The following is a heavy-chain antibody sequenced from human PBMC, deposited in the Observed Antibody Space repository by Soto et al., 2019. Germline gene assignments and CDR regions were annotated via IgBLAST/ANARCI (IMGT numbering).Heavy chain of an antibody. CDR2: VSNSGANT. D-gene: IGHD1-26*01. Sequence: EVQVLESGGGLVQPGGSLRLSCAASGFTFSSYAMSWVRQAPGKGLEWVSTVSNSGANTYYADSVKGRFTISRDNSKNTLSLQMNSLRAEDTALYFCATRGASRANTYWGQGTLVTVSS. V-gene: IGHV3-23*01. CDR3: ATRGASRANTY. J-gene: IGHJ4*01. CDR1: GFTFSSYA.